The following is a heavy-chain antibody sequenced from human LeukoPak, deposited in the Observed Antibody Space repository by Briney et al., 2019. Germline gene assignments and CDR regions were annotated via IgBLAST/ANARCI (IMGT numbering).Heavy chain of an antibody. CDR1: GYTFTGYY. D-gene: IGHD3-3*01. J-gene: IGHJ5*02. V-gene: IGHV1-2*02. CDR2: INPNSGGT. CDR3: AREEDLEWLT. Sequence: ASVKVSCTASGYTFTGYYMHWVRQAPGQGLEWMGWINPNSGGTNYAQKFQGRVTMTRTTSISTAYMELSRLRSDDTAVYYCAREEDLEWLTWGQGTLVTVSS.